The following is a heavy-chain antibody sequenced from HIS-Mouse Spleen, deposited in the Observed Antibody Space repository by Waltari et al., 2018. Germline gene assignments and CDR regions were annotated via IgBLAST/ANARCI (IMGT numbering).Heavy chain of an antibody. CDR2: TYYSGGT. V-gene: IGHV4-39*07. Sequence: QLQLQESGPGLVKPSETLSLTCTVSGGSISSSSYYWGWIRQPPGKGLEWIGSTYYSGGTSSNPSLKSRVTISVDTSKNQFSLKLSSVTAADTAVYYCAREIPYSSSWYDWYFDLWGRGTLVTVSS. J-gene: IGHJ2*01. CDR1: GGSISSSSYY. CDR3: AREIPYSSSWYDWYFDL. D-gene: IGHD6-13*01.